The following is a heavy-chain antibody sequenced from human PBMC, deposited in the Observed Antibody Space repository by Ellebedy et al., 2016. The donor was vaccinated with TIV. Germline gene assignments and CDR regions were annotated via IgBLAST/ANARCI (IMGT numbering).Heavy chain of an antibody. CDR2: IKQDGSVK. CDR1: GFTFSSYW. Sequence: GGSLRLSXAASGFTFSSYWMHWVRKAPGKGLEWVANIKQDGSVKKYVDSVKGRFTISRDNGKNSLYLQMNSLRGEDTAVYYCAREVGGGGAYWGQGTLVTVSS. V-gene: IGHV3-7*01. CDR3: AREVGGGGAY. J-gene: IGHJ4*02. D-gene: IGHD2-21*01.